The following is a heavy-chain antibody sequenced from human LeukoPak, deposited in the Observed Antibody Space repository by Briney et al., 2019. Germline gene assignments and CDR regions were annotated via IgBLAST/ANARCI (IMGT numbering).Heavy chain of an antibody. D-gene: IGHD2-15*01. V-gene: IGHV3-21*01. CDR2: ITRSSSYI. CDR1: GFSFSSYS. Sequence: PGGSLRLSCAASGFSFSSYSMNWVRQAPGKGLEWVSSITRSSSYIFYADSVKGRFTISRDNAKNSLYLQMNSLRAEDTAVYYCARSVVMVGGTRWFDPWGQGTLVTVSS. J-gene: IGHJ5*02. CDR3: ARSVVMVGGTRWFDP.